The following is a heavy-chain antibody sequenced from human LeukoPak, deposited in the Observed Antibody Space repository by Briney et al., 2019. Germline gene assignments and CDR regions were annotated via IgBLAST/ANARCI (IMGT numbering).Heavy chain of an antibody. CDR3: ARGGGCHRTNCYWADY. V-gene: IGHV3-21*01. Sequence: GGSLRLSCAASGFAFSTYTMNWVRQPPGKGLEWVSSITSSGSDMYYVDSVKGRFTISRDNTKNSLFLQMNSLRAEDTAVYYCARGGGCHRTNCYWADYWGQGTLVTVSS. D-gene: IGHD2-2*01. CDR2: ITSSGSDM. CDR1: GFAFSTYT. J-gene: IGHJ4*02.